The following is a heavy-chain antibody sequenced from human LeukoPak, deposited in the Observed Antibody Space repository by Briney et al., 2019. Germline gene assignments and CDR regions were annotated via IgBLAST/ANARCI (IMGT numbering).Heavy chain of an antibody. J-gene: IGHJ4*02. CDR3: AKDMTTDYGSGSYYNFMFGY. Sequence: SGGSLRLSCAASGFTFSNAWMSWVRQAPGKGLEWVGRIKSKTDGGTTDYAAPVKGRFTISRDDSKNTLYLQMNSLKTEDTAVYYCAKDMTTDYGSGSYYNFMFGYWGQGTLVTVSS. CDR2: IKSKTDGGTT. V-gene: IGHV3-15*01. D-gene: IGHD3-10*01. CDR1: GFTFSNAW.